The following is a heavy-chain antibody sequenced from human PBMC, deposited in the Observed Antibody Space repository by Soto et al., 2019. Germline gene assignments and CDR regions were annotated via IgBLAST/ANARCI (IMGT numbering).Heavy chain of an antibody. CDR3: AREGNLMYTIAPRVFRY. CDR2: IYYSGST. CDR1: GGSISSSSSY. D-gene: IGHD3-3*01. J-gene: IGHJ4*02. V-gene: IGHV4-39*02. Sequence: SETLSLTCSVSGGSISSSSSYWGWIRQPPGKGLEWIGSIYYSGSTYYNPSLKSRVIISVDTSKNQFSLKLSSVTAADTAVYHCAREGNLMYTIAPRVFRYWGQGTLVTVSS.